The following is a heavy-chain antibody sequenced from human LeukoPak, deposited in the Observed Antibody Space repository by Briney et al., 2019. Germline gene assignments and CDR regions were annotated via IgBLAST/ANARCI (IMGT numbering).Heavy chain of an antibody. CDR2: ISCSGGST. CDR1: GFTFSSYA. Sequence: QTGGSLRLSCAASGFTFSSYAMSWVRQAPGKGLEWVSAISCSGGSTYYADSVKGRFTISRDNSKNTLYLQMNSLRAEDTAVYYCARAKGSLLAFDIWGQGTMVTVSS. D-gene: IGHD3-10*01. V-gene: IGHV3-23*01. J-gene: IGHJ3*02. CDR3: ARAKGSLLAFDI.